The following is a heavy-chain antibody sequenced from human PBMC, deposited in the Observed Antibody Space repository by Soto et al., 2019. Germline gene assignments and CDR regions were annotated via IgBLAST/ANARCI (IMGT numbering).Heavy chain of an antibody. CDR2: IYYSGST. CDR1: GYSISSGYY. Sequence: SETLSLTCTVSGYSISSGYYWGWIRQPPGKGLEWIGSIYYSGSTYYNPSLKSRVTISVDTSKNQFSLKLSSVTAADTAVYYCARYLRIAARQTGGNFDYWGQGTLVTVSS. D-gene: IGHD6-6*01. CDR3: ARYLRIAARQTGGNFDY. J-gene: IGHJ4*02. V-gene: IGHV4-38-2*02.